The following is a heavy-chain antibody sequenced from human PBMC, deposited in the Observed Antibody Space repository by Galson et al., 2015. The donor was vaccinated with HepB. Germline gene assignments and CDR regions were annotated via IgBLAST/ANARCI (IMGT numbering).Heavy chain of an antibody. V-gene: IGHV4-31*03. CDR1: GGSISSGGYY. J-gene: IGHJ6*02. CDR2: IYYSGST. D-gene: IGHD4-17*01. CDR3: ARDRGDPSGWYYGMDV. Sequence: TLSLTCTVSGGSISSGGYYWSWIRQHPGKGLEWIGYIYYSGSTYYNPSLKSRVTISVDRSKNQFSLKLGPVTAADTAVYYCARDRGDPSGWYYGMDVWGQGTTVTVSS.